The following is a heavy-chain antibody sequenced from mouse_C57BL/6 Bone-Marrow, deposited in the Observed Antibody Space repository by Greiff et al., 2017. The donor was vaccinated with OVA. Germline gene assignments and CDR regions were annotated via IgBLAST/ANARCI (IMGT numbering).Heavy chain of an antibody. CDR1: GFTFSDYG. J-gene: IGHJ2*01. CDR2: ISSGSSTI. Sequence: EVQLQESGGGLVKPGGSLKLSCAASGFTFSDYGMHWVRQAPEKGLEWVAYISSGSSTIYYADTVKGRFTISRDNAKNTLFLQMTSLRSEDTAMYYCARAPLITTKDYFDYWGQGTTLTVSS. CDR3: ARAPLITTKDYFDY. D-gene: IGHD1-1*01. V-gene: IGHV5-17*01.